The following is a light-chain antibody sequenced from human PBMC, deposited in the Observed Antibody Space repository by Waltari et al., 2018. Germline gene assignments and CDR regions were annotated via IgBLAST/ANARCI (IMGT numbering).Light chain of an antibody. J-gene: IGLJ2*01. V-gene: IGLV2-14*01. CDR2: DVT. CDR3: SSYTSDTTLI. Sequence: QSALAQPASVSGPPGQSIPIPCPGTSGDVGRYDYVSWFQQHPGKAPKRMIDDVTKRPSGISDRCSGSKSGNTASLTIAGLQADDEADYYCSSYTSDTTLIFGGGTELTVL. CDR1: SGDVGRYDY.